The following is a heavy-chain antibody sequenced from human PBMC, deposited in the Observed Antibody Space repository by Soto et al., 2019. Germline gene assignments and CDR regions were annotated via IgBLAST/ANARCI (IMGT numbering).Heavy chain of an antibody. J-gene: IGHJ4*02. V-gene: IGHV4-39*02. CDR2: SHYSGTT. Sequence: HLQLQESGTGLVKPSETLSLSCTFSGGSVSGSNNYWGWLRQPPGKGLEWIGSSHYSGTTYYKSNLRSRLTISVDTSKNRCSLRLNSVTAADTAVYFCGRKDFWTHGPVLWGQGTLVTVSS. CDR3: GRKDFWTHGPVL. CDR1: GGSVSGSNNY. D-gene: IGHD3-3*01.